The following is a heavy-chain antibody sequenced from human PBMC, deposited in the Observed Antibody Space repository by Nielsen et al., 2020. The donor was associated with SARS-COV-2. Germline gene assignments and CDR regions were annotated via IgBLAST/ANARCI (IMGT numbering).Heavy chain of an antibody. CDR2: MNPNSGNT. CDR3: ARFRISSWYYYGMDV. D-gene: IGHD6-13*01. J-gene: IGHJ6*02. V-gene: IGHV1-8*01. Sequence: ASVKVSCKASGYTFTSYDINWVRQATGQGLEWMGWMNPNSGNTGYAQKFQGRVTITADESTSTAYMELSSLRSEDTAVYYCARFRISSWYYYGMDVWGQGTTVTVSS. CDR1: GYTFTSYD.